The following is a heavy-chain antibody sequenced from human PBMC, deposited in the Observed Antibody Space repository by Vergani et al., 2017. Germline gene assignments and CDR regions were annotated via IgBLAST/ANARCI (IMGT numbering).Heavy chain of an antibody. J-gene: IGHJ6*02. D-gene: IGHD3-10*01. CDR2: TYYSGST. V-gene: IGHV4-30-4*08. CDR3: ARDLWRSYGSGGYWYYCGMDV. Sequence: QVQLQESGPGLVKPSQTLSLTCTVSGGSISSGDYYWSCIRQPPGKGLEWIGYTYYSGSTYYNPSLKSRVTISVDTSKNQFSLKLGSVTAADTGVYYCARDLWRSYGSGGYWYYCGMDVWGQGTTVTVSS. CDR1: GGSISSGDYY.